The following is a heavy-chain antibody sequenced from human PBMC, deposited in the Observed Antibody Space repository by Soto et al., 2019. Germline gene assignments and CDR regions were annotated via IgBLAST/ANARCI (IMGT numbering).Heavy chain of an antibody. CDR3: ARGVTMVRGVINVNYGMDV. CDR2: IYYSGST. D-gene: IGHD3-10*01. CDR1: GGSISSSSYY. J-gene: IGHJ6*02. Sequence: SETLSLTCTVSGGSISSSSYYWGWIRQPPGKGLEWIGSIYYSGSTYYNPSLKSRVTISVDTSKNQFSLKLSSVTAADTAVYYCARGVTMVRGVINVNYGMDVWGQGTTVTVSS. V-gene: IGHV4-39*01.